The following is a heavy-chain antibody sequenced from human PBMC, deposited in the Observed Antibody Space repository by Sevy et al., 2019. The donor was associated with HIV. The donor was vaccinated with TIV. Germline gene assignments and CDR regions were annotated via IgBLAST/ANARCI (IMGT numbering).Heavy chain of an antibody. Sequence: ASVKVSCKASGYTFTSYGISWVRQAPGQGLEWMGWISAYNGNTNYAQKLQGRVTMTTDTSTSTAYMELRSLRSDDTAGYYCARGYVGYCSGGSCRLYYFDYWGQGTLVTVSS. CDR3: ARGYVGYCSGGSCRLYYFDY. J-gene: IGHJ4*02. CDR2: ISAYNGNT. CDR1: GYTFTSYG. V-gene: IGHV1-18*01. D-gene: IGHD2-15*01.